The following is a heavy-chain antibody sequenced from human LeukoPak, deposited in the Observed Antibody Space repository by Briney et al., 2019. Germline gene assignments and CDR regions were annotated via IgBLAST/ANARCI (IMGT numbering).Heavy chain of an antibody. D-gene: IGHD2-15*01. J-gene: IGHJ4*02. CDR1: GYTFTGYY. Sequence: ASAKVSCKASGYTFTGYYMHWVRQAPGQGLEWMGWINPNSGGTNYAQKFQGRVTMTRDTSISTAYMELSRLRSDNTAVFYCARTRYCSGSTCYSYLEYWGQGTLVTVSS. CDR2: INPNSGGT. V-gene: IGHV1-2*02. CDR3: ARTRYCSGSTCYSYLEY.